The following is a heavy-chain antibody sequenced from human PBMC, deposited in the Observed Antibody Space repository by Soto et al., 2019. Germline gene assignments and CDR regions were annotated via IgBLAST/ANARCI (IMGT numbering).Heavy chain of an antibody. CDR2: IYSGGST. Sequence: GGSLRLSCAASGFTVSSNYMSWVRQAPGKGLEWVSVIYSGGSTYYADSVKGRFTISRDNSKNTLYLQMNSLRAEDTAVYYCARDTYYYDSSGNPGGMDVWGQGTTVTVSS. CDR3: ARDTYYYDSSGNPGGMDV. D-gene: IGHD3-22*01. CDR1: GFTVSSNY. V-gene: IGHV3-53*01. J-gene: IGHJ6*02.